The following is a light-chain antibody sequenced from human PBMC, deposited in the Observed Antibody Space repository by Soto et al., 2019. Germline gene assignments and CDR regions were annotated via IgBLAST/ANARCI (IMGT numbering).Light chain of an antibody. CDR3: SSYTSSSTYVV. Sequence: QSVLTQPASVSGSPGQSITISCTGTRSDVGGYNYVSWYQQHPGKAPKLMIYEVSNRPSGVSNRFSGSKSGNTASLTISGLQAEDEADYYCSSYTSSSTYVVFGGGTQLTVL. V-gene: IGLV2-14*01. CDR2: EVS. J-gene: IGLJ2*01. CDR1: RSDVGGYNY.